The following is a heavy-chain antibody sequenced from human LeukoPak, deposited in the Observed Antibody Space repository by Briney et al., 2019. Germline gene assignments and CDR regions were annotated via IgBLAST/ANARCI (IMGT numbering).Heavy chain of an antibody. D-gene: IGHD3-10*01. J-gene: IGHJ4*02. CDR1: GFTFDDYA. CDR2: ISWNSGSI. CDR3: VKGYYYDSGSNFDY. V-gene: IGHV3-9*01. Sequence: GRSLRLSCAASGFTFDDYAMHWVRQAPGKGLEWVSGISWNSGSIGYADSVKGRFTISRDNAKNFLYLQMNSLRAEDTALYYCVKGYYYDSGSNFDYWGQGTLVTVSS.